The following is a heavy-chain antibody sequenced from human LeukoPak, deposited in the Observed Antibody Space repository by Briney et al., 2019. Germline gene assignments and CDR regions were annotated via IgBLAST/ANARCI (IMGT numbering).Heavy chain of an antibody. CDR1: GFTFSNYA. J-gene: IGHJ4*02. V-gene: IGHV3-30-3*01. CDR3: ARDNRFWSGYSQPPGYFDY. CDR2: ISYDGTNK. Sequence: GRSLRLSCAASGFTFSNYAMHWVRQAPGKGLEWVAIISYDGTNKYYTDSVKGRFTISRDNSKNTLYLQMNSLRAEDTAVYYCARDNRFWSGYSQPPGYFDYWGQGTLVTVSS. D-gene: IGHD3-3*01.